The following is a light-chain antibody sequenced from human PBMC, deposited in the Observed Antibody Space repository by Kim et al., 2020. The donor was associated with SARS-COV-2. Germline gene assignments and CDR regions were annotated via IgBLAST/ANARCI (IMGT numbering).Light chain of an antibody. CDR2: DVT. V-gene: IGLV2-14*03. CDR1: SSDVGSQKY. J-gene: IGLJ1*01. CDR3: CSYTNSGTYV. Sequence: GQSIPISSTGTSSDVGSQKYVSWYQQHPGKAPKLMIFDVTNRPSGISNRFSGSKSGNTASLTNSGLRAEDEADYYCCSYTNSGTYVFGSGTKVTVL.